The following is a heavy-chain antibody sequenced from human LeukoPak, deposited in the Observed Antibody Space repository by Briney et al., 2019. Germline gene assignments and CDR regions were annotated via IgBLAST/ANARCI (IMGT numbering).Heavy chain of an antibody. CDR3: ARMSNYGSDY. V-gene: IGHV3-11*03. CDR2: ISNTGSST. Sequence: RGSLRLSCAASGFTFSDYSMRWIRQAPGKGLEWVSSISNTGSSTSYADSVKGRFTMSRDNAKDSLYLQMSSLRAEDTAVYYCARMSNYGSDYWGQGNLVTVSS. J-gene: IGHJ4*02. CDR1: GFTFSDYS. D-gene: IGHD3-10*01.